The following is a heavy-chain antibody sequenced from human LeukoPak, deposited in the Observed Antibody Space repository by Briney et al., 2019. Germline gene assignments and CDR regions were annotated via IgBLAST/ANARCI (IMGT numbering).Heavy chain of an antibody. Sequence: GGSLRLSSAASGFTFSSSAMSWVRQAPGKGLEWVSAISGSGGSTYYAESVKGRFTISRDTSKNTLYLQMNSLRAEDTAVYYCAKDTRIYYDSSGYYYPDAFDIWGQGTMVTVSS. V-gene: IGHV3-23*01. J-gene: IGHJ3*02. CDR2: ISGSGGST. CDR1: GFTFSSSA. D-gene: IGHD3-22*01. CDR3: AKDTRIYYDSSGYYYPDAFDI.